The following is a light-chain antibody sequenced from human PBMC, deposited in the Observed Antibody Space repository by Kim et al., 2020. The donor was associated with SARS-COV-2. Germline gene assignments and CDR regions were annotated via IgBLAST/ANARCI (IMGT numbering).Light chain of an antibody. CDR1: ESIGIY. J-gene: IGKJ1*01. V-gene: IGKV1-39*01. Sequence: ASVGDRVTITCRASESIGIYLNWYQEKPGKAPKLLIFAASTLQTGVPSRFSGSGSGTDFILTISSLQPEDLATYHCQQSYDTPWTFGRGTKVDIK. CDR3: QQSYDTPWT. CDR2: AAS.